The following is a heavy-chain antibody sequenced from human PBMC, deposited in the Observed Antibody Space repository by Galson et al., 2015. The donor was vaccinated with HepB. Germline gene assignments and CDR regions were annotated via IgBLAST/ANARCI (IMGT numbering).Heavy chain of an antibody. V-gene: IGHV1-3*01. D-gene: IGHD5-24*01. CDR1: GYTFISYL. CDR2: INLNNGDT. J-gene: IGHJ3*01. Sequence: SVKVSCKASGYTFISYLIHWVHQAPVQGLEWMGWINLNNGDTQYSQRFQGRITITRDTSASTAYMELSSLRSEDTAMFYCARDDGAFDVWGQGTMVTVSS. CDR3: ARDDGAFDV.